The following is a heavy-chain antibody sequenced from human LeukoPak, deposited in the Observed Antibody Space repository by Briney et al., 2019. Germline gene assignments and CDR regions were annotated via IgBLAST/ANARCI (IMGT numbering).Heavy chain of an antibody. CDR3: ARWQHGDYDLGY. Sequence: ASVKVSCKASGYTFTSYYMHWVRQAPGQGLEWMGIINPSGGSTSYAQKFQGRVTMTRDTSTSTVYMELSSLRSEDTAEYYCARWQHGDYDLGYWGQGTLVTVSS. V-gene: IGHV1-46*01. D-gene: IGHD2-21*01. CDR2: INPSGGST. CDR1: GYTFTSYY. J-gene: IGHJ4*02.